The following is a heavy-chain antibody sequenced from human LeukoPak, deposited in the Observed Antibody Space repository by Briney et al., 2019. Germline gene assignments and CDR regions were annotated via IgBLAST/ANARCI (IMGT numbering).Heavy chain of an antibody. CDR3: ARSNEGAAIMYYFDY. CDR1: GFTFSSYG. Sequence: GGSLRLSCAASGFTFSSYGMHWVRQAPGKGLEWVAFIRYDGSNKYYADSVKGRFTISRDNSKNTLYLQMNSLRAEDTAVYYCARSNEGAAIMYYFDYWGQGTLVTVSS. V-gene: IGHV3-30*02. J-gene: IGHJ4*02. CDR2: IRYDGSNK. D-gene: IGHD5-18*01.